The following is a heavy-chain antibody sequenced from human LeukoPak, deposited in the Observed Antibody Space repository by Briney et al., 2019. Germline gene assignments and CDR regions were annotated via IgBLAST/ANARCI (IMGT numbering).Heavy chain of an antibody. V-gene: IGHV3-23*01. CDR1: GFTFSSYE. J-gene: IGHJ4*02. Sequence: GGSLRLSCAASGFTFSSYEMNWVRQAPRKGLEWVSAISGSGGSTYYADSVKGRFTISRDNSKNTLYLQMNSLRAEDTAVYYCAKSRAKTVTTATVDYWGQGTLVTVSS. CDR3: AKSRAKTVTTATVDY. CDR2: ISGSGGST. D-gene: IGHD4-11*01.